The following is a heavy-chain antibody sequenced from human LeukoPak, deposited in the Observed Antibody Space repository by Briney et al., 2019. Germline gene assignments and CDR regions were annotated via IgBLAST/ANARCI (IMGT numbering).Heavy chain of an antibody. J-gene: IGHJ5*02. CDR1: GGSFSAYY. Sequence: SETLSLTCAVYGGSFSAYYWSWIRQPPGKGLEWIGEINHSGSTNYNPSLKSRVTISVGTSKNQFSLNLSFVTAADTAVYYCARGGGDNWFDPWGQGTLVTVSS. CDR2: INHSGST. CDR3: ARGGGDNWFDP. V-gene: IGHV4-34*01. D-gene: IGHD3-10*01.